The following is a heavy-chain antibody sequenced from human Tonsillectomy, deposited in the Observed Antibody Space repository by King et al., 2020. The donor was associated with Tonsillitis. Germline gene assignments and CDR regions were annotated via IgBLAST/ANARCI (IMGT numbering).Heavy chain of an antibody. D-gene: IGHD3-22*01. V-gene: IGHV3-15*01. CDR2: IKSKTDGGTT. J-gene: IGHJ4*02. Sequence: QLVESGGGLVKPGGSLRLSCAASGVTFSNAWMSWVRQAPGKGLEWVGRIKSKTDGGTTDYAAPVIGRFTISIDDSKNTLYLQMNSLKTEDTAVYYCTTAYYYDSSGYYYLPFDYWGQGTLVTVSS. CDR1: GVTFSNAW. CDR3: TTAYYYDSSGYYYLPFDY.